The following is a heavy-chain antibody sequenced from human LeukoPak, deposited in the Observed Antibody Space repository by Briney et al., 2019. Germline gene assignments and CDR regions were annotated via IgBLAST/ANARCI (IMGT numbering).Heavy chain of an antibody. J-gene: IGHJ4*02. CDR1: GFTFSTYG. CDR2: ISSSSSYI. CDR3: ARGSGEDY. D-gene: IGHD2-21*01. V-gene: IGHV3-21*01. Sequence: GGSRRLSCAASGFTFSTYGMNWVRQAPGKGLEWVSSISSSSSYIYYADSVKGRFTISRDNAKNSLYLQMNSLRAEDTAVYYCARGSGEDYWGQGTLVTVSS.